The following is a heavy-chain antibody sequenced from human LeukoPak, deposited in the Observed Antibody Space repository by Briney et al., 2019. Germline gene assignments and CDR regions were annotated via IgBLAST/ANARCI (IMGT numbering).Heavy chain of an antibody. CDR1: GYALTGYY. D-gene: IGHD2-21*02. V-gene: IGHV1-2*06. CDR2: VNPNTGGT. CDR3: ARDRSYCGGDCYPYYFHS. Sequence: ASVKVSCKASGYALTGYYIHWVRQAPGPGLEWMGRVNPNTGGTYYAQKFQRRVTMTRDTSISTAYMELSGLRSDDTALYYCARDRSYCGGDCYPYYFHSWGQGTLVTVSS. J-gene: IGHJ4*02.